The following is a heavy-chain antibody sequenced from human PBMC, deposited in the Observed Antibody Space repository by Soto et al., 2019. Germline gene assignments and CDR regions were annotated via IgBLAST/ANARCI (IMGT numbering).Heavy chain of an antibody. J-gene: IGHJ4*02. Sequence: GWSLRLSCASSVFTFISYAMSWVRQAPGKGLEWVSAISGSGGSTYYADSVKGRFTISRDNSKNTLYLQMNSLRAEDTAVYYCAKGAAGAYDSSGYYLTLDYWGQGTLVTVSS. CDR3: AKGAAGAYDSSGYYLTLDY. D-gene: IGHD3-22*01. CDR2: ISGSGGST. V-gene: IGHV3-23*01. CDR1: VFTFISYA.